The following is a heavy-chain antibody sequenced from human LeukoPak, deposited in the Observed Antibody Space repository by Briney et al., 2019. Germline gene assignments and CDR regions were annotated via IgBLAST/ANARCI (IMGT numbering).Heavy chain of an antibody. Sequence: PGGSLRLSCAASGFTFSSYWMSWVRQAPGKGLEWVANIKQDGSEKYYVDSVKGRFTISRDNAKNSLYLQMNSLRAEDTAVYYCARDSYGSGVHGDYWGQGTLVTVSS. CDR3: ARDSYGSGVHGDY. CDR2: IKQDGSEK. D-gene: IGHD3-10*01. J-gene: IGHJ4*02. CDR1: GFTFSSYW. V-gene: IGHV3-7*03.